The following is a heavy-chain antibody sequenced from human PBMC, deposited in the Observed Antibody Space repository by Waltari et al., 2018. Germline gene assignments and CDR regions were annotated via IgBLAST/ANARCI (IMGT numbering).Heavy chain of an antibody. CDR1: GGTFSSYA. CDR2: IIPIFGTA. J-gene: IGHJ6*02. D-gene: IGHD4-17*01. CDR3: ARVWDYGYYYYGMDV. Sequence: QVQLVQSGAEVKKPGSSVTVSCKASGGTFSSYAISWVRQAPGQGLEWMGRIIPIFGTANYAQKFQGRVTITADKSTSTAYMELSSLRSEDTAVYYCARVWDYGYYYYGMDVWGQGTTVTVSS. V-gene: IGHV1-69*08.